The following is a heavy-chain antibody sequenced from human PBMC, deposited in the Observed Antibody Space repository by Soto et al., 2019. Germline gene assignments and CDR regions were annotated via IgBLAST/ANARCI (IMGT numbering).Heavy chain of an antibody. CDR2: ISYDGSNK. Sequence: PGGSLRLSCAASGFTFSSYGMHWFRQAPGKGLEWVAVISYDGSNKYYADSVKGRFTISRDNSKNTLYLQMNSLRAEDTAVYYCAREAAAPFYYYYYGMDVWGQGTTVTVSS. V-gene: IGHV3-30*03. J-gene: IGHJ6*02. CDR1: GFTFSSYG. CDR3: AREAAAPFYYYYYGMDV. D-gene: IGHD6-13*01.